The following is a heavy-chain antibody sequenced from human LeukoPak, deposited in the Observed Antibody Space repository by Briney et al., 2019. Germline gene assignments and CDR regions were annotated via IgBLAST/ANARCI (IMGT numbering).Heavy chain of an antibody. CDR3: ARLDSSGYVFDY. CDR2: IYYSGST. J-gene: IGHJ4*02. D-gene: IGHD3-22*01. CDR1: GGSISSYY. V-gene: IGHV4-59*08. Sequence: SETLSLTCTVSGGSISSYYWSWIRQPPGKGLEWIGYIYYSGSTYYNPSLKSRVTISVDTSKNQFSLKLSSVTAADTAVYYCARLDSSGYVFDYWGQGTLVTVSS.